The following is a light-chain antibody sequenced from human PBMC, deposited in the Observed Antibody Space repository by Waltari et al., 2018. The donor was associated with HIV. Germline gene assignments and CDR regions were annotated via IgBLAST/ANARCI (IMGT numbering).Light chain of an antibody. J-gene: IGLJ2*01. V-gene: IGLV2-14*03. CDR1: SSDVGGSSY. CDR3: SSYTSTTTLEV. CDR2: DVS. Sequence: QSALTQPPSVSGSPGQSITISCTGTSSDVGGSSYVSWYQHHPGKAPKLMIFDVSNRPSGVSDRFSGSKSGNTASLTISGLQVEDEADYYCSSYTSTTTLEVFGGGTKLTVL.